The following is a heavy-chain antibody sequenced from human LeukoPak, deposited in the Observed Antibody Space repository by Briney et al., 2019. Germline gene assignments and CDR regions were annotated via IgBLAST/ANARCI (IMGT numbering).Heavy chain of an antibody. CDR1: GYTLTELS. Sequence: PTASVKVSCKVSGYTLTELSMHWVRQAPGKGLEWMGVFDPEDGETIYAQKFQGRVTMTEDTSTDTAYMELSSLRSEDTAVYYCATAYYSYGQRAFDIWGQGTMVTVSS. D-gene: IGHD5-18*01. V-gene: IGHV1-24*01. J-gene: IGHJ3*02. CDR2: FDPEDGET. CDR3: ATAYYSYGQRAFDI.